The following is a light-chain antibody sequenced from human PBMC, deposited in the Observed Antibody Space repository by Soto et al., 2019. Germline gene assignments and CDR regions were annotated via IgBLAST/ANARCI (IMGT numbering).Light chain of an antibody. CDR1: QSVSSN. CDR3: QQYAISPRT. CDR2: GAS. V-gene: IGKV3-15*01. Sequence: EIVMTQSPATLSVSPGERATLSCRASQSVSSNLAWYQQKPGQAPRLLIYGASTRATGIPARFSGSGSGTEFTLTISSLQSEDFAVYYCQQYAISPRTFGQGTNLKIK. J-gene: IGKJ2*01.